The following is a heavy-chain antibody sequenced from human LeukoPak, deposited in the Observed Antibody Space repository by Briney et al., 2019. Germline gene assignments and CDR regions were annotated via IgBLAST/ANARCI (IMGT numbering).Heavy chain of an antibody. Sequence: KASETLSLTCAVYGGSFSGYYWSWIRQPPGKGLEWIGEINHSGSTNYNPSLKSRVTISVDTSKNQFSLKLSSVTAADTAVYYCAREMNWNRHDAFDIWGQGTMVTVSS. V-gene: IGHV4-34*01. D-gene: IGHD1-1*01. CDR2: INHSGST. CDR3: AREMNWNRHDAFDI. J-gene: IGHJ3*02. CDR1: GGSFSGYY.